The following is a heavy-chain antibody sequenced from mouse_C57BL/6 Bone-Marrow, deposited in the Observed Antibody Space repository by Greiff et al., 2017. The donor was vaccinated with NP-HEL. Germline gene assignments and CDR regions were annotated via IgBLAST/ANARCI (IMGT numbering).Heavy chain of an antibody. J-gene: IGHJ4*01. D-gene: IGHD2-3*01. CDR1: GYTFTSYW. CDR2: IHPNSGST. CDR3: ARDDGYYDYAMDY. Sequence: QVQLQQPGAELVKPGASVKLSCKASGYTFTSYWMHWVKQRPGQGLEWIGMIHPNSGSTNYNEKFKSKATLTVDKSSSTAYMQLSSLTSEDSAVYYCARDDGYYDYAMDYWGQGTSVTVSS. V-gene: IGHV1-64*01.